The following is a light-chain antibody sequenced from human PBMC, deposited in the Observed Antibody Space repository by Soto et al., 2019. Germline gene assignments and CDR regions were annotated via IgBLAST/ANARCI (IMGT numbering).Light chain of an antibody. CDR2: GSF. J-gene: IGKJ1*01. CDR1: QSVTGNY. V-gene: IGKV3-20*01. Sequence: EILWTHSPVSLSLPPVETSARSCSPSQSVTGNYLAWYQHKPARAPRLLIYGSFNRAAGIPDRFSGSGSGTDFTLTISSLQPEDFATYYCQQDYNKQWTFGQGTKVDIK. CDR3: QQDYNKQWT.